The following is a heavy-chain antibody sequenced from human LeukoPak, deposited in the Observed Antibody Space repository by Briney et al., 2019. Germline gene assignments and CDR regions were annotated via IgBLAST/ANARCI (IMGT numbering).Heavy chain of an antibody. Sequence: ASVKVSCKASGYTFTSYAMNWVRQAPGQGLEWMGWINTNTGNPTYAQGFTGRFVFSLDTSVSTAYLQISSLKAEDTAVYYCARQAEPNDYYYYYYKDVWGKGTTVTVSS. CDR1: GYTFTSYA. J-gene: IGHJ6*03. D-gene: IGHD1-1*01. CDR3: ARQAEPNDYYYYYYKDV. CDR2: INTNTGNP. V-gene: IGHV7-4-1*02.